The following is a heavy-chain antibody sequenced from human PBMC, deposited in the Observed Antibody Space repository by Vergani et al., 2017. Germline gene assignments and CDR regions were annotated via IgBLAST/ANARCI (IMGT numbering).Heavy chain of an antibody. J-gene: IGHJ5*01. CDR1: GASIDRSKNY. CDR2: VIYSWNT. CDR3: ARRTYYDCRFDL. Sequence: QLQLPESGPGLVKPSGTLSLTCSASGASIDRSKNYWGWLRQPPGKGVEWIGSVIYSWNTNYDPSLKSRVTISIDTSKNQFSLKLNSVTAADTAVYYCARRTYYDCRFDLWGQGILVTVSS. V-gene: IGHV4-39*01. D-gene: IGHD3-3*01.